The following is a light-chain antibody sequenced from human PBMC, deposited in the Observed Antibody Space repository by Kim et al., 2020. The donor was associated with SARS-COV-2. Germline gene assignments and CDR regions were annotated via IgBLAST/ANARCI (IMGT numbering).Light chain of an antibody. Sequence: VSPRESATLPDRASQSISSNLAWYQQKPGQPPRLIDGGASTGAASIPGMCSGRGSGTEFTLTISRLHAEDFVFYCCQHYNKWPWTFGQGTKVDIK. J-gene: IGKJ1*01. CDR3: QHYNKWPWT. CDR1: QSISSN. V-gene: IGKV3-15*01. CDR2: GAS.